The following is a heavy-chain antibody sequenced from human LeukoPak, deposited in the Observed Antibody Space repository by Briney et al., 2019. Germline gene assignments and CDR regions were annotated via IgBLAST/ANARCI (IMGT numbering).Heavy chain of an antibody. J-gene: IGHJ5*02. CDR1: GGTFSSYA. Sequence: SVKVSCKASGGTFSSYAISWVRQAPGQGLEWIGGIIPIFATANYAQKFQGRVTITTDESTRTAYMELSSLRSEDTAVYYCARGYCSSTSCYTMDHWFDPWGQGTLVTVSS. CDR3: ARGYCSSTSCYTMDHWFDP. D-gene: IGHD2-2*02. CDR2: IIPIFATA. V-gene: IGHV1-69*05.